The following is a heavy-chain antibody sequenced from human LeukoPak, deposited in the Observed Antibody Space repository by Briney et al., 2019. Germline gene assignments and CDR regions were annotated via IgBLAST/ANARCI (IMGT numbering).Heavy chain of an antibody. D-gene: IGHD4-11*01. Sequence: ASVKVSCKVSGYSLTAISMHWVRQAPGNGLEWMGGFDPEDGDTIYAQKFQGRVTMTADTSTDTAYMELSSLISEDTAVYYCATTVFGMTTARSYFDYWGQGTLVTVSS. V-gene: IGHV1-24*01. CDR1: GYSLTAIS. J-gene: IGHJ4*02. CDR2: FDPEDGDT. CDR3: ATTVFGMTTARSYFDY.